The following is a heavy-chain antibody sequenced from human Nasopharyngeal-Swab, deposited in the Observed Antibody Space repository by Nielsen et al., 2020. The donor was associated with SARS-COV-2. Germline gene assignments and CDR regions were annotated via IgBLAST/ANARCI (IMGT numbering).Heavy chain of an antibody. CDR3: ARARYSGYEGHRLFVY. CDR1: GGSISSYY. Sequence: SETLSLTCTVSGGSISSYYWSWIRQPPGQGLEWIGYIYYSGSTNYNPSLKSRVTISVDTSKNQFSLKLSSVTAADTAVYYCARARYSGYEGHRLFVYWGQGTLVTVSS. CDR2: IYYSGST. J-gene: IGHJ4*02. D-gene: IGHD5-12*01. V-gene: IGHV4-59*01.